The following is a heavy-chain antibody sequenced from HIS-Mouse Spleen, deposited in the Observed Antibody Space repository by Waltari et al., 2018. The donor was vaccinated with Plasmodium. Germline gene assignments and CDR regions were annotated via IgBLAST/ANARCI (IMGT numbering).Heavy chain of an antibody. D-gene: IGHD3-9*01. CDR3: AREDILTGYYNDYWYFDL. V-gene: IGHV3-21*01. CDR1: GFTFSNYR. J-gene: IGHJ2*01. CDR2: ISSSSSYI. Sequence: EVQLVESGGGLVKPGGSLRLSCAASGFTFSNYRMNWVRQAPGKGLDWVSSISSSSSYIYYADSVKGRFTISRDNAKNSLYLQMNSLRAEDTAVYYCAREDILTGYYNDYWYFDLWGRGSLVTVSS.